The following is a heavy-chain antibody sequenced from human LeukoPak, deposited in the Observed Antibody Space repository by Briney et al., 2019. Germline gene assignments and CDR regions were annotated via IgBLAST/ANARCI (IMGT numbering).Heavy chain of an antibody. Sequence: GGSLRLFCAACGFTFSGYWLSWVRQAPGKGLEWVATIKQDGSEKTYVDSVEGRFTSSRDNAKSSLFLQMDSLRAGDTAVYYCARFGMDAAIDYWGQGTLVTVSS. CDR1: GFTFSGYW. D-gene: IGHD2-15*01. J-gene: IGHJ4*02. CDR3: ARFGMDAAIDY. V-gene: IGHV3-7*01. CDR2: IKQDGSEK.